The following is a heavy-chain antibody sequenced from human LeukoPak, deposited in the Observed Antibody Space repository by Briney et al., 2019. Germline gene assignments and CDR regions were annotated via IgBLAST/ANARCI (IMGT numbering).Heavy chain of an antibody. CDR3: ARAPGAFDY. D-gene: IGHD7-27*01. J-gene: IGHJ4*02. V-gene: IGHV3-74*01. CDR2: INSDATGT. Sequence: GGSLRLSCAASGFTISNYWMHWVRQAPGKGLVWVSRINSDATGTTYADSVKGRFTISRDNAKNTVYLHMNSLGAEDTAVYYCARAPGAFDYWGQGTLVTVSS. CDR1: GFTISNYW.